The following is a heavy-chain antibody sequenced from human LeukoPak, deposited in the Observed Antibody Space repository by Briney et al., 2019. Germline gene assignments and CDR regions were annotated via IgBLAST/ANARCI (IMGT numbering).Heavy chain of an antibody. D-gene: IGHD3-3*01. CDR3: ARGPITIFGVVNGWFDP. Sequence: ASVKVSCKASGYTFTNYTINWVRLAPGQGLEWMGWISAYNGNTNYAQKLQGRVTMTTDTSTSTAYMELRSLRSDDTAVYYCARGPITIFGVVNGWFDPWGQGTLVTVSS. CDR1: GYTFTNYT. CDR2: ISAYNGNT. V-gene: IGHV1-18*01. J-gene: IGHJ5*02.